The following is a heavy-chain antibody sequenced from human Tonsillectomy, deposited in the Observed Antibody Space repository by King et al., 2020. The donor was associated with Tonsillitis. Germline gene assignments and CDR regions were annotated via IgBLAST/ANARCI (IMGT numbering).Heavy chain of an antibody. CDR3: ARHPRGGLLLFGKDIQFDY. J-gene: IGHJ4*02. V-gene: IGHV4-39*01. CDR1: GGSISSSSYY. D-gene: IGHD3-22*01. CDR2: VYYSGST. Sequence: LQLQESGPGLVKPSETLSLTCTVSGGSISSSSYYWGWIRQPPGKGLEWIGSVYYSGSTYYNPSLRSRVTISVGMSKNEFSLKLSSVTAADTAVFFCARHPRGGLLLFGKDIQFDYWGQGTLVTVSS.